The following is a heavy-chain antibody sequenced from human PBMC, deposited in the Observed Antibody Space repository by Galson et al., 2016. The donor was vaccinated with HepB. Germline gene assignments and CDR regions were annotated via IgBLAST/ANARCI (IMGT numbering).Heavy chain of an antibody. D-gene: IGHD2-8*02. CDR1: GGTLSGYH. CDR3: ARFGPGWGMFSSRRWFDP. V-gene: IGHV4-34*01. J-gene: IGHJ5*02. CDR2: INHGGTT. Sequence: LSLTCSVHGGTLSGYHWSWIRQPPGKGLECIGEINHGGTTNYIPSLKSRLTISVDTSKNQFSLQLTSVTAADTAVYYCARFGPGWGMFSSRRWFDPWGQGTLVTVSS.